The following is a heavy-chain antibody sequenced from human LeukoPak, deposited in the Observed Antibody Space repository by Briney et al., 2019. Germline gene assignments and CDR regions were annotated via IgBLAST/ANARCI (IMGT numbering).Heavy chain of an antibody. CDR2: ISPDYSDI. CDR3: ARHEGSGSYYSY. D-gene: IGHD1-26*01. CDR1: GYSFTTYW. Sequence: GEALKISCKGSGYSFTTYWIALVRQMPGRGLEGMGIISPDYSDIRYSPSFQGHVTISADKSISTAYLQWSSLQASDTAMYYCARHEGSGSYYSYWGQGTLVTVSS. J-gene: IGHJ4*02. V-gene: IGHV5-51*01.